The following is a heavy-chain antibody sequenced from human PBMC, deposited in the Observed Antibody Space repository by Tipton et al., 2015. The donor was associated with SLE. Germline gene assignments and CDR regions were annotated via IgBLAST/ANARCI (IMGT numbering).Heavy chain of an antibody. CDR1: GGSISSGGYY. CDR2: IYHSGST. J-gene: IGHJ4*02. D-gene: IGHD6-13*01. CDR3: ARILAAAGTGGY. Sequence: LRLSCAVSGGSISSGGYYWGWIRQPPGKGLEWIGSIYHSGSTYYNPSLKSRVTISVDTSKNQFSLKLSSVTAADTAVYYCARILAAAGTGGYWGQGTLVTVSS. V-gene: IGHV4-39*07.